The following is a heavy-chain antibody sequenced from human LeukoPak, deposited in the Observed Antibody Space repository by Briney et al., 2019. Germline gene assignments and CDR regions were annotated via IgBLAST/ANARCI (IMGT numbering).Heavy chain of an antibody. J-gene: IGHJ2*01. CDR2: IIPIFGTA. V-gene: IGHV1-69*05. Sequence: GASVKVSCKASGGTFSSYAISWVRQAPGQGLEWMGGIIPIFGTANYAQKFQGRVTITTDESTSTAYMELSSLRSEDMAVYYCALYPAYSSSWFRRIEHWYFDLWGRGTLVTVSS. CDR3: ALYPAYSSSWFRRIEHWYFDL. CDR1: GGTFSSYA. D-gene: IGHD6-13*01.